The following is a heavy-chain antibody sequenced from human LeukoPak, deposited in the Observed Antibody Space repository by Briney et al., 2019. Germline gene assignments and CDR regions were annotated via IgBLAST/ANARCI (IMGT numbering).Heavy chain of an antibody. D-gene: IGHD6-13*01. CDR1: GFTFTTYA. CDR2: ISGSGTST. V-gene: IGHV3-23*01. CDR3: AKDSDSSSWSFDY. J-gene: IGHJ4*02. Sequence: GGSLRLSCAVSGFTFTTYAMTWVRQAPGKGLEWVSAISGSGTSTYYADSVKGRFTISRDNSKNTLYLQMNSLRAEDTAVYHCAKDSDSSSWSFDYWGQGTLVTVSS.